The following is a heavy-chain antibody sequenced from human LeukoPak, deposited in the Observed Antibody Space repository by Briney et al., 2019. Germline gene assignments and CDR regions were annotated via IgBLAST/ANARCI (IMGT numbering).Heavy chain of an antibody. V-gene: IGHV4-59*01. J-gene: IGHJ5*02. CDR2: IYYSGST. CDR1: GGSISSYY. CDR3: ARDVQNWFDP. Sequence: HSETLSLTCTVSGGSISSYYWSWIRQPPGKGLEWIGYIYYSGSTNYNPSLKSRVTISVDTSKNQFSLKLSSVTAADTAVYYCARDVQNWFDPWGQGTLSPSPQ.